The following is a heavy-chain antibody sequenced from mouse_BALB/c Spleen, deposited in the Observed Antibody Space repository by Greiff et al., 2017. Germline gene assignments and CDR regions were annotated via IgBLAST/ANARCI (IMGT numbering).Heavy chain of an antibody. V-gene: IGHV1-80*01. CDR3: ASAYYGTTGFAY. Sequence: LQESGAELVRPGSSVKISCKASGYAFSSYWMNWVKQRPGQGLEWIGQIYPGDGDTNYNGKFKGKATLTADKSSSTAYMQLSSLTSEDSAVYFCASAYYGTTGFAYWGQGTLVTVSA. D-gene: IGHD2-10*01. CDR2: IYPGDGDT. J-gene: IGHJ3*01. CDR1: GYAFSSYW.